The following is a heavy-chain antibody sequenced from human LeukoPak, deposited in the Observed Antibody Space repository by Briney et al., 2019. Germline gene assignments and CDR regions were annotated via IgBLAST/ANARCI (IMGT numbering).Heavy chain of an antibody. CDR3: ARQRLRGYYDSIGNYFDV. V-gene: IGHV4-59*08. CDR2: IYYSGST. D-gene: IGHD3-16*01. CDR1: GGSISSYY. Sequence: SETLSLTCTVSGGSISSYYWNWIRQPPGKGLEWIANIYYSGSTNYDPSLKSRATISVDTSNNQFSLRLNSVTAADTAVYYCARQRLRGYYDSIGNYFDVWGQGTLGTVSA. J-gene: IGHJ4*02.